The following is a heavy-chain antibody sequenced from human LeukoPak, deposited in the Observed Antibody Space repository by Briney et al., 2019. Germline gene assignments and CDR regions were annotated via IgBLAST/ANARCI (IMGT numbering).Heavy chain of an antibody. J-gene: IGHJ4*02. V-gene: IGHV4-59*01. Sequence: SETLSLTCTVSGGSISSYYWSWIRQPPGKGLEWIGYIYYSGSTNYNPSLKSRVTISVDTSKNQFSLKLSSVTAADTAVYYCARVEVGGYLDYWGQGTLVTVSS. CDR1: GGSISSYY. CDR3: ARVEVGGYLDY. CDR2: IYYSGST. D-gene: IGHD2-21*01.